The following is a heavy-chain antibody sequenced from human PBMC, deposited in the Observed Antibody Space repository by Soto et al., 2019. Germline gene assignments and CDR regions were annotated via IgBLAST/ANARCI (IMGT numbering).Heavy chain of an antibody. Sequence: GGSLRLSCAASGFTVSGNYMTWVRQAPGKGLDWVSIIYSGGSTFYADSVKGRFTISRDNSRNTVYLQMNSLRVEDTAVYYCATSTVVTHFDPWGQGTLVTVSS. J-gene: IGHJ5*02. CDR3: ATSTVVTHFDP. CDR1: GFTVSGNY. D-gene: IGHD4-17*01. CDR2: IYSGGST. V-gene: IGHV3-53*01.